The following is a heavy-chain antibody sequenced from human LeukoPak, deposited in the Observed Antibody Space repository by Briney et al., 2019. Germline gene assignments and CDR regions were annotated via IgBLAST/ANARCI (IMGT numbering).Heavy chain of an antibody. J-gene: IGHJ4*02. V-gene: IGHV3-23*01. CDR1: GFTFSSYA. CDR2: ITASGGNT. Sequence: GGSLRLSCGASGFTFSSYAMGWVRQAPGKGLEWVSAITASGGNTYYADSVKGRFSISRDNSKNTLYLQVNSLRAEDTAVYYCAKGNGYSYGRYYFDYWGQGTLVTVSS. D-gene: IGHD5-18*01. CDR3: AKGNGYSYGRYYFDY.